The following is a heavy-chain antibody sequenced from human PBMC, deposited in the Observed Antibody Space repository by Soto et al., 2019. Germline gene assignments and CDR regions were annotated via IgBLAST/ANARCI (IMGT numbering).Heavy chain of an antibody. CDR1: GYTFTSYY. J-gene: IGHJ6*02. V-gene: IGHV1-46*01. D-gene: IGHD6-19*01. Sequence: GASVKISCKASGYTFTSYYMHWVRQAPVHGLEWMGMINPSYGTTVYAQNFQGRVTMTRDTSTSTVYMDLTSLRSEDTAVHYCARDQAAGIYYYYVTDVWGQGTMVNVSS. CDR2: INPSYGTT. CDR3: ARDQAAGIYYYYVTDV.